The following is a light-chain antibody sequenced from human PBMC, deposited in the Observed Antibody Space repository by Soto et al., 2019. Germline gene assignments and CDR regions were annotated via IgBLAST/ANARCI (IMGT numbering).Light chain of an antibody. CDR3: QQYERPPFA. Sequence: EIVLTQSPGTLSLFPGDRATLSCRASQRLFNGHLAWFQQKPGQAPRLLIYDASSRAAGVPDRVTGGGSGTDFTLTISGLEPDDFALYFCQQYERPPFAFGQGTKLEIK. J-gene: IGKJ2*01. CDR1: QRLFNGH. CDR2: DAS. V-gene: IGKV3-20*01.